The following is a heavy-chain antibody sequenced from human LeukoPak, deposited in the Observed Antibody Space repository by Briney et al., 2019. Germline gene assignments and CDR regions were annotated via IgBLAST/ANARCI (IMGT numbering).Heavy chain of an antibody. CDR3: ARHSHMDV. CDR2: INPSGGST. D-gene: IGHD2-21*01. Sequence: ASVKVSCKASGYTFTRYSMHWVRQAPGQGLEWMGIINPSGGSTSYAQRFQGRATMTRDTSTSTVYMELSSLRSEDTAVYYCARHSHMDVWGKGTTVTVSS. V-gene: IGHV1-46*01. CDR1: GYTFTRYS. J-gene: IGHJ6*04.